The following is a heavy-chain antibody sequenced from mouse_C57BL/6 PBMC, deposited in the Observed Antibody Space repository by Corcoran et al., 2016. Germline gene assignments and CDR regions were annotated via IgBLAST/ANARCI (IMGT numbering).Heavy chain of an antibody. CDR2: ISYDGSN. Sequence: DVQLQESGPGLVKPSQSLSLTCSVTGYSITSGYYWNWIRQFPGNKLEWMGYISYDGSNNYNPSLKNRISITRDTSKNQFFLKLNSVTTEDTATYYCARESNWFAYWGQGTLVTVSA. D-gene: IGHD2-5*01. V-gene: IGHV3-6*01. J-gene: IGHJ3*01. CDR1: GYSITSGYY. CDR3: ARESNWFAY.